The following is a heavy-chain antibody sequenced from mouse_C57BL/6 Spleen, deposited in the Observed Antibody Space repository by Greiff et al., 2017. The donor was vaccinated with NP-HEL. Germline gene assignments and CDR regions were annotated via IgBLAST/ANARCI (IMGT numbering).Heavy chain of an antibody. Sequence: DVQLQESGPGLVKPSQSLSLTCSVTGYSITSGYYWNWIRQFPGNKLEWMGYISYDGSNNYNPSLKNRISITRDTSKNQFFLKLNSVTTEDTATYYCARELGYYGSYYAMDYWGQGTSVTVSS. J-gene: IGHJ4*01. CDR2: ISYDGSN. CDR1: GYSITSGYY. V-gene: IGHV3-6*01. D-gene: IGHD2-2*01. CDR3: ARELGYYGSYYAMDY.